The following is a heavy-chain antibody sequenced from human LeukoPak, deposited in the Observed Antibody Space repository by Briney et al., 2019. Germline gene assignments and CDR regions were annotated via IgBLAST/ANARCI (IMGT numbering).Heavy chain of an antibody. D-gene: IGHD6-6*01. V-gene: IGHV1-58*02. CDR1: GGTFSSFG. Sequence: GASVKVSCKASGGTFSSFGINWVRQARGQRLEWIGWIVVGSGNTNYAQKFQERVTITRDMSTSTAYMELSSLRSEDTAVYYCARDHSSSSSFDYWGQGTLVTVSS. J-gene: IGHJ4*02. CDR3: ARDHSSSSSFDY. CDR2: IVVGSGNT.